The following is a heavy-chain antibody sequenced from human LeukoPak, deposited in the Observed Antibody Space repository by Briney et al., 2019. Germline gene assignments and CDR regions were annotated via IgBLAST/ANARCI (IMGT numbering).Heavy chain of an antibody. CDR3: AREARYCSSTSCSYFDY. CDR1: GFTFSSYE. J-gene: IGHJ4*02. D-gene: IGHD2-2*01. CDR2: ISSSGSTI. V-gene: IGHV3-48*03. Sequence: GGSLRLSCAASGFTFSSYEVNWVRQAPGKGLEWVSYISSSGSTIYYADSVKGRFTISRDNAKNSLYLQMNSLRAEDTAVYYCAREARYCSSTSCSYFDYWGQGTLVTVSS.